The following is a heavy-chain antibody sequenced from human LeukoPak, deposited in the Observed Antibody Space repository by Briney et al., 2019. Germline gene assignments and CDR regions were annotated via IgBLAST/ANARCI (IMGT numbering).Heavy chain of an antibody. Sequence: SETLSLTCAVYGGSFSGYYWSWIRQPPGKGLEWIGEINHSGSTYYNPSLKSRVTISVDRSKNQFSLKLSSVTAADTAVYYCARAGPLSYYFDYWGQGTLVTVSS. V-gene: IGHV4-34*01. CDR3: ARAGPLSYYFDY. J-gene: IGHJ4*02. D-gene: IGHD3-16*01. CDR1: GGSFSGYY. CDR2: INHSGST.